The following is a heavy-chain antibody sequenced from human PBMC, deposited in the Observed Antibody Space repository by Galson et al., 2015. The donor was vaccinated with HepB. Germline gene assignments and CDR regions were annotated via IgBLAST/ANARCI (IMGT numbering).Heavy chain of an antibody. CDR1: GYTFTGYY. D-gene: IGHD2-2*02. J-gene: IGHJ4*02. Sequence: SVKVSCKASGYTFTGYYMHWVRQAPGQGLEWMGWINPNSGGTNYAQKFQGRVTMTRDTSISTAYMELSRLRSDDTAVYYCASAPLRYCSSTSCYTRDPYFDYWGQGTLVTVSS. CDR3: ASAPLRYCSSTSCYTRDPYFDY. CDR2: INPNSGGT. V-gene: IGHV1-2*02.